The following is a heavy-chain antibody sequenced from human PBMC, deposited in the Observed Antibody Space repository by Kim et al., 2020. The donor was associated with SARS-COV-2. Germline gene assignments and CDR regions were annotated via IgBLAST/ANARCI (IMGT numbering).Heavy chain of an antibody. CDR3: ARDKRLWAGTRPTPRAHFDY. J-gene: IGHJ4*02. D-gene: IGHD1-7*01. CDR2: ISSSSSYT. V-gene: IGHV3-11*06. Sequence: GGSLRLSCAASGFTFSDYYMSWIRQAPGKGLEWVSYISSSSSYTNYADSVKGRFTISRDNAKNSLYLQMNSLRAEDTAVYYCARDKRLWAGTRPTPRAHFDYWGQGTLVTVSS. CDR1: GFTFSDYY.